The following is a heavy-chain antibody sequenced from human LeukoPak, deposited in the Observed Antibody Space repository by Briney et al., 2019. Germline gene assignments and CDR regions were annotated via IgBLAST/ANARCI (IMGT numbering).Heavy chain of an antibody. CDR3: AKDLLQTFFFDSSGYYSDAFGM. CDR2: ISGSGDNT. Sequence: PGGSLRLSCAASEFTFSNFAMSWVRQAPGKGLEWVSTISGSGDNTYYADSVKSRFTISRDNSKNTLSLHMNTLRAEDTAVYYCAKDLLQTFFFDSSGYYSDAFGMWGQGTMVTVSP. J-gene: IGHJ3*02. V-gene: IGHV3-23*01. D-gene: IGHD3-22*01. CDR1: EFTFSNFA.